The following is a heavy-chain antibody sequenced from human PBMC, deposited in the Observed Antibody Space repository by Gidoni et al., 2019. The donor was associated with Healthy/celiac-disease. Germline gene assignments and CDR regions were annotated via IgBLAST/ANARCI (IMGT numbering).Heavy chain of an antibody. CDR3: ARAEALGTNAFDI. CDR2: ISYDGSNK. D-gene: IGHD1-1*01. V-gene: IGHV3-30-3*01. Sequence: QVQLVESGGGVVQPGRSLRLSCAASAFTCSSYAMHWVRQAPGKGLGWVAVISYDGSNKYYADTVKGRFTISRDNSKNTLYLQMNSLRAEDTAVYYCARAEALGTNAFDIWGQGTMVTVSS. J-gene: IGHJ3*02. CDR1: AFTCSSYA.